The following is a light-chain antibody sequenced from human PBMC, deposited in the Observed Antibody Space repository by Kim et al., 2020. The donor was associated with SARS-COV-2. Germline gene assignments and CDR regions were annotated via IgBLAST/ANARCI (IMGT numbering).Light chain of an antibody. V-gene: IGKV3-20*01. CDR2: GAS. CDR3: QQYTNAPRT. J-gene: IGKJ1*01. CDR1: QSINNNY. Sequence: SPGERATLSCRASQSINNNYLAWYQHKPGQAPRLLIYGASSRATGIPDRFTGSGSGTDFTLTISRLEPEDSAAYYCQQYTNAPRTFVQGTKVDIK.